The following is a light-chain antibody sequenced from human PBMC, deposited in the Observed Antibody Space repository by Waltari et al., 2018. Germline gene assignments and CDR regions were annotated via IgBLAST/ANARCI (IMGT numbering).Light chain of an antibody. CDR1: SNNVGYQG. CDR3: SAWDNSFSACV. CDR2: RTN. J-gene: IGLJ3*02. V-gene: IGLV10-54*01. Sequence: QAGLTQPPSVSMDLRQTAPLTCTGNSNNVGYQGQQWLQQPRGHPPKHPSSRTNNRPSGISETFPSSRSRDTSSLTNTGRQPECEALYYCSAWDNSFSACVLGGATNRPVL.